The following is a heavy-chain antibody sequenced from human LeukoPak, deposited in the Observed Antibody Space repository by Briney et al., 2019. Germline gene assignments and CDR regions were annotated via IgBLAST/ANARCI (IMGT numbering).Heavy chain of an antibody. D-gene: IGHD5-24*01. J-gene: IGHJ4*02. V-gene: IGHV1-8*03. CDR1: GYTFTSYD. Sequence: ASVKVSCKASGYTFTSYDINWVRQATGQGLEWMGWINPNSDNTGYPQKFQGRVTITWNTSINTAYMELSSLRSEDTAVYFCARGSSEEMATIAYWGQGTLVTVSS. CDR3: ARGSSEEMATIAY. CDR2: INPNSDNT.